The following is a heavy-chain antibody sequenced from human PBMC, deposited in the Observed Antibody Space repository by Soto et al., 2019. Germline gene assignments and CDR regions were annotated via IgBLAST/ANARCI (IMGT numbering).Heavy chain of an antibody. CDR1: GFTFSSYS. D-gene: IGHD5-12*01. CDR2: ISSSSSTI. V-gene: IGHV3-48*01. CDR3: ARTRGYSGYGDFDY. Sequence: EVQLVESGGGLVQPGGSLRLSCAASGFTFSSYSMNWVRQAPGKGLEWVAYISSSSSTIYYADSVKGRITSSRDKAKNALDRQMDSQSGEDTSVYYCARTRGYSGYGDFDYWGQGTLVAVSS. J-gene: IGHJ4*02.